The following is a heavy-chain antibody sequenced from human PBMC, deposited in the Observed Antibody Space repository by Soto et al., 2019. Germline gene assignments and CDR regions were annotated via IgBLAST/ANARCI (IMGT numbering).Heavy chain of an antibody. CDR2: IWYDGSNK. V-gene: IGHV3-33*01. D-gene: IGHD3-22*01. CDR3: ARGVHYDSSGYYNVF. Sequence: GGSLRLSCAASGFTFSSYGMHWVRQAPGKGLEWVAVIWYDGSNKYYADSVKGRFTISRDNAKNSLYLQMNSLRAEDTAVYYCARGVHYDSSGYYNVFWGQGTLVTVSS. J-gene: IGHJ4*02. CDR1: GFTFSSYG.